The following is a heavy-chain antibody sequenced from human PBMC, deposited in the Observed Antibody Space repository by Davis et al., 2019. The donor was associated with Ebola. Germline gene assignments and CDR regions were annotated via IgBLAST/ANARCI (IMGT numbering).Heavy chain of an antibody. D-gene: IGHD4-17*01. V-gene: IGHV3-33*01. CDR2: ILSDGGDK. Sequence: PGGSLRLSCAASGFTLNSYGIHWVRQAPGKGLEWVAVILSDGGDKVYADSVKGRFTISRDNSNNILYLHMNSLSAEDTAVYYCARDLHGNGDSSLFYYYGLDVWGQGTTVTVSS. J-gene: IGHJ6*02. CDR1: GFTLNSYG. CDR3: ARDLHGNGDSSLFYYYGLDV.